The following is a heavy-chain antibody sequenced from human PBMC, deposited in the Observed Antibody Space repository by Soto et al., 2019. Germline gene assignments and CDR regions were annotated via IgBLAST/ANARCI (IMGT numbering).Heavy chain of an antibody. V-gene: IGHV1-24*01. CDR3: ATVIYDSSGYRHPGLPNAFDI. CDR2: FDPEDGET. J-gene: IGHJ3*02. CDR1: GYTLTELS. D-gene: IGHD3-22*01. Sequence: ASVKVSCTASGYTLTELSMHWVRQAPGKGLEWMGGFDPEDGETIYAQKFQGRVTMTEDTSTDTAYMELSSLRSEDTAVYYCATVIYDSSGYRHPGLPNAFDIWGQGTMVTVSS.